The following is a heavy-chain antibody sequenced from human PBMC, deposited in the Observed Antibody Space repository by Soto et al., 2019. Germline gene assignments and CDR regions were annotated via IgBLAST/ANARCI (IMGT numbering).Heavy chain of an antibody. CDR3: ARDPQDKEYYGMDV. CDR2: IWFDGSIK. Sequence: GGSLRLSCAASGFSFSNYGMHWVRQAPGQRLEWVALIWFDGSIKYYGDSVKGRFTISRDNSKNTLYLHMNSLRADDTALYYCARDPQDKEYYGMDVWGQGTTVTVSS. V-gene: IGHV3-33*01. J-gene: IGHJ6*02. CDR1: GFSFSNYG. D-gene: IGHD2-15*01.